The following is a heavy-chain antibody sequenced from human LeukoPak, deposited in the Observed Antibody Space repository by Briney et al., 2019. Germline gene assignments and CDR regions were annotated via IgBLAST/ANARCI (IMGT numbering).Heavy chain of an antibody. CDR3: ARDGRFDSSGYCGY. CDR2: IYYSGST. J-gene: IGHJ4*01. CDR1: GGAISTYY. V-gene: IGHV4-59*12. Sequence: SETLSLTCTVSGGAISTYYWSWIRQPPGRGLEWIGYIYYSGSTNYNPSLKSRVTISVDTSKNQFSLKLSSVTAADTAVYYCARDGRFDSSGYCGYWGQGTLVTVSS. D-gene: IGHD3-22*01.